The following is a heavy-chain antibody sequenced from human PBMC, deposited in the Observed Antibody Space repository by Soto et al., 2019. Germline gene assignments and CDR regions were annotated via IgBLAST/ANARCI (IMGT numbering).Heavy chain of an antibody. Sequence: QVQLVQSGAEVKKPGASVKVSCKASGYTFTSYGISWVRQAPGQGLEWMGWISAYNGNTNYAQKLQGRVTMTTDTSTSTAYIELRSLRSDATAVYYCARVPEGATHYDYYGMDVWGQGTTVTVSS. CDR2: ISAYNGNT. D-gene: IGHD1-26*01. V-gene: IGHV1-18*01. CDR1: GYTFTSYG. J-gene: IGHJ6*02. CDR3: ARVPEGATHYDYYGMDV.